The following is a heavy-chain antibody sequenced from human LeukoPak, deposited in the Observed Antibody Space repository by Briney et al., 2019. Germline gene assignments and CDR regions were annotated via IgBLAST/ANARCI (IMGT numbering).Heavy chain of an antibody. Sequence: ASVKVSCKASGYTFTSYDINWVRQATGQGLEWMGRMNPNSGNTGYAQKFQGRVTITRNTSISTAYMELSSLRSEDTAVYYCARGQYSSSALDYWGQGTLVTVSS. CDR2: MNPNSGNT. CDR1: GYTFTSYD. D-gene: IGHD6-6*01. CDR3: ARGQYSSSALDY. J-gene: IGHJ4*02. V-gene: IGHV1-8*03.